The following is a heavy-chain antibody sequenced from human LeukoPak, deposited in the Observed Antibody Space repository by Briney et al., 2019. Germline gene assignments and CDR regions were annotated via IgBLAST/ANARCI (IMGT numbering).Heavy chain of an antibody. CDR2: ISAYNGNT. CDR1: GYTFTSYG. Sequence: VASVKVSCTASGYTFTSYGISWVRQAPGQGLEWMGWISAYNGNTNYAQKLQGRVTMTTDTSTSTAYMELRSLRSDDTAVYYCARDYRVAKADYWGQGTLVTVSS. CDR3: ARDYRVAKADY. V-gene: IGHV1-18*01. D-gene: IGHD5-12*01. J-gene: IGHJ4*02.